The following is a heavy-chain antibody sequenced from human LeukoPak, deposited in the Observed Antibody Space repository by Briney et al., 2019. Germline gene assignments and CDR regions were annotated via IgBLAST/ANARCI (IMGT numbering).Heavy chain of an antibody. CDR3: ARTLGYTQQTYCDY. Sequence: ASVKVSCKASGYTFTSYGISWVRQAPGQGLEWMGWISAYNGNTNYAQKLQGRVTMTTDTSTSTAYMELRSLRFDDTAVYYCARTLGYTQQTYCDYWGQGTLVTVSS. V-gene: IGHV1-18*01. CDR1: GYTFTSYG. J-gene: IGHJ4*02. CDR2: ISAYNGNT. D-gene: IGHD1-1*01.